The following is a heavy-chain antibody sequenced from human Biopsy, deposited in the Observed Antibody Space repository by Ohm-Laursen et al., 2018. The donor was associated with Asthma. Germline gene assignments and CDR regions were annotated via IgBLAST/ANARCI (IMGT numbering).Heavy chain of an antibody. CDR3: ARGYSGTDRIVYYYSGMEV. Sequence: ASVKVSCKTSGGMFGNYAISWVRQAPRQGLEWMGGLIPVLGTADYAPMFEGRVTITADESTSTAYLELTSLRFEDTAVYYCARGYSGTDRIVYYYSGMEVWGQGTTVTVSS. CDR1: GGMFGNYA. V-gene: IGHV1-69*13. J-gene: IGHJ6*02. CDR2: LIPVLGTA. D-gene: IGHD5-12*01.